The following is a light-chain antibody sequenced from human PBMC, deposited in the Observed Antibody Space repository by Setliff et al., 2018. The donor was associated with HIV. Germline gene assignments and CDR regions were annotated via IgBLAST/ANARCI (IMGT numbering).Light chain of an antibody. CDR2: DVS. CDR1: SSDVGTYDY. CDR3: SSYTTSSSCE. J-gene: IGLJ2*01. V-gene: IGLV2-14*01. Sequence: QSVLTQPASVSGSPGQSITISCSGASSDVGTYDYVSWYHQNPGKAPKLMIYDVSKRPSGVSNRFSGSKSGNTASLTISGLQAEDEADYYCSSYTTSSSCEFGGGTKVTVL.